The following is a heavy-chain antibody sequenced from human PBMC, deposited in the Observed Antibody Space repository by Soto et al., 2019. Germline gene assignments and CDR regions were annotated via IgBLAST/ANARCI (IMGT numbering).Heavy chain of an antibody. Sequence: EVQLVESGGGLVQPGGSLRLSCAASGFTFSSYWMHWVRQAPGKRLVWVSRINSDGSSTSYADSVKGRFTISRDNAKNTLYRQMNSLGAEDTAVYYCARPRPYCGGDCPDSWGQGTLVTVSS. D-gene: IGHD2-21*02. CDR2: INSDGSST. J-gene: IGHJ4*02. V-gene: IGHV3-74*01. CDR3: ARPRPYCGGDCPDS. CDR1: GFTFSSYW.